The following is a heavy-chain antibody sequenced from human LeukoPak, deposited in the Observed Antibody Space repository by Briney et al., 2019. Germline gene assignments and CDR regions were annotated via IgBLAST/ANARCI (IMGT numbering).Heavy chain of an antibody. CDR3: ARAGGFTTVRGVITPHGWNY. Sequence: GGSLRLSCAASGFTFSSYWLSWVLQAPGRGLEWVANIKEDGSEKYYVDSVKGRFTISRDNAKNSLYLQMNSLRAEDRAVYYCARAGGFTTVRGVITPHGWNYWGQGTLVTVSS. CDR1: GFTFSSYW. J-gene: IGHJ4*02. D-gene: IGHD3-10*01. V-gene: IGHV3-7*01. CDR2: IKEDGSEK.